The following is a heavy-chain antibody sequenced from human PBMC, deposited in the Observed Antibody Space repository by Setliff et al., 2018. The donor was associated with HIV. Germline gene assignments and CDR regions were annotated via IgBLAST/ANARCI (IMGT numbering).Heavy chain of an antibody. V-gene: IGHV5-51*01. D-gene: IGHD3-22*01. CDR2: IYPGDSDT. CDR1: GYSFNIYW. CDR3: ARLSRHYSDSTAYHDAFDG. Sequence: GESLTISCKGSGYSFNIYWIGWVRQMPGKGLEWMGIIYPGDSDTIYSPSFQGQVTIAVDKSITTAYLQWSSLKAPDTAMYYCARLSRHYSDSTAYHDAFDGWGQGTKVTVSS. J-gene: IGHJ3*01.